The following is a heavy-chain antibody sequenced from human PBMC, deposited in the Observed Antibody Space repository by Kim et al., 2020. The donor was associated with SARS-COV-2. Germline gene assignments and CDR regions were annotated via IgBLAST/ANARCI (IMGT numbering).Heavy chain of an antibody. CDR2: ISAYNGNT. J-gene: IGHJ4*02. CDR1: GYTFTSYG. D-gene: IGHD5-12*01. V-gene: IGHV1-18*04. Sequence: ASVKVSCKASGYTFTSYGISWVRQAPGQGLEWMGWISAYNGNTNYAQKLQGRVTMTTDTSTSTAYMELRSLRSDDTAVYYCARDRLVDIVATGREQWLARRDYWGQGTLVTVSS. CDR3: ARDRLVDIVATGREQWLARRDY.